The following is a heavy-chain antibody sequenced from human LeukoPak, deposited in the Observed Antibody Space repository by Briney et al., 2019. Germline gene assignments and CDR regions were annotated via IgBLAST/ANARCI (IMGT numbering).Heavy chain of an antibody. Sequence: GASVKVSCKASGGTFSSYAISWVRQAPGQGLEWMGGIIPIFGTANYAQKFQGRVTITADKSTSTACMELSSLRSEDTAVYYCASGLRSSSQNYYYYMDVWGKGTTVTVSS. CDR1: GGTFSSYA. CDR2: IIPIFGTA. V-gene: IGHV1-69*06. J-gene: IGHJ6*03. D-gene: IGHD6-6*01. CDR3: ASGLRSSSQNYYYYMDV.